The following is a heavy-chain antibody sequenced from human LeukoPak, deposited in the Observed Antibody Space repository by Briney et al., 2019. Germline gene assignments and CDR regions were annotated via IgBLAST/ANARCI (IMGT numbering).Heavy chain of an antibody. CDR1: GFTFSSYS. V-gene: IGHV3-21*01. J-gene: IGHJ4*02. D-gene: IGHD2-2*01. CDR2: ISSSSSYI. CDR3: ASRAGYCSSTSCYSGY. Sequence: PGGSLRLSCAASGFTFSSYSMNWVRQAPGKGLEWVSSISSSSSYIYYADSVKGRFTISRDNAKNSLYLQMNSLRAEDTAVYYCASRAGYCSSTSCYSGYWGQGTLVTVS.